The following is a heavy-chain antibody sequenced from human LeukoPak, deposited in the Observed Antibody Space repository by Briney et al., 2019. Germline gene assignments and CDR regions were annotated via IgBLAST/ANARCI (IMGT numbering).Heavy chain of an antibody. CDR3: AKNPTPRIVGAHYYFDY. V-gene: IGHV3-23*01. J-gene: IGHJ4*02. CDR1: GLSFSSYS. D-gene: IGHD1-26*01. CDR2: ISGSGGTT. Sequence: GGSLRLSCAASGLSFSSYSMNWVRQAPGKGLEWVSVISGSGGTTYYADSVKGRFTISRDNSRNTLYLQMNNLRAEDTAIYYCAKNPTPRIVGAHYYFDYWGQGTLVTVSS.